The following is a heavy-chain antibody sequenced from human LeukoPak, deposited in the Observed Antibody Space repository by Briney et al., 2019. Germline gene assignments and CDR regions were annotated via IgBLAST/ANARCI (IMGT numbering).Heavy chain of an antibody. D-gene: IGHD6-13*01. Sequence: PGGSLRLSCAASGFTFSSYAISWVRQAPGKGLEGVAVISYDGSNKYYADSVKGRFTISRDNSKNTLYLQMNSLRAEDTAVYYCAKVRSIAAAGPFGVIDYWGQGTLVTVSS. CDR1: GFTFSSYA. CDR3: AKVRSIAAAGPFGVIDY. CDR2: ISYDGSNK. V-gene: IGHV3-30*18. J-gene: IGHJ4*02.